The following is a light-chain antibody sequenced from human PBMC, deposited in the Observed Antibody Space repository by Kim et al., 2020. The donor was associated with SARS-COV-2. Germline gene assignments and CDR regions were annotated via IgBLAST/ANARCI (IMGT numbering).Light chain of an antibody. CDR1: SSDVGGYNY. J-gene: IGLJ1*01. CDR2: DVI. Sequence: GQSVTISCTGTSSDVGGYNYVSWYQQLPGKAPKFMIYDVIKRPSGVPDRFSGSKSGNTASLIISGLQAEDEADYYCCSYAGSNTYVFGPGTKVTVL. CDR3: CSYAGSNTYV. V-gene: IGLV2-11*03.